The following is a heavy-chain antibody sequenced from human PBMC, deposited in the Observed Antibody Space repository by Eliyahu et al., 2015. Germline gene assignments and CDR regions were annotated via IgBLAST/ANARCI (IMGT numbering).Heavy chain of an antibody. D-gene: IGHD1/OR15-1a*01. CDR2: SLSDGSA. J-gene: IGHJ6*02. CDR1: GFSLDPYA. Sequence: DVQLLESGGSLVKPGMSLRLSCAVPGFSLDPYALSWVRQRPGKGLEWISSLSDGSAYFAAAAKGRFSLSRDDSQNTMYLQMNSLGVEDTAVYYCAKGINNGRHAMDFWGQGTAVTVS. CDR3: AKGINNGRHAMDF. V-gene: IGHV3-23*01.